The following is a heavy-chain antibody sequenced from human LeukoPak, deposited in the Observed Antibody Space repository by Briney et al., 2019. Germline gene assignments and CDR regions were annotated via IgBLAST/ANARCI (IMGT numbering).Heavy chain of an antibody. D-gene: IGHD3-10*01. CDR1: GFTFSNAW. CDR2: IRYDGSNK. Sequence: PGGSLRLSCAASGFTFSNAWMSWVRQAPGKGLEWVAFIRYDGSNKYYADSVKGRFTISRDNSKNTLYLQMNSLRAEDTAVYYCASIIITMVRGPPESWGQGTLVTVSS. J-gene: IGHJ4*02. CDR3: ASIIITMVRGPPES. V-gene: IGHV3-30*02.